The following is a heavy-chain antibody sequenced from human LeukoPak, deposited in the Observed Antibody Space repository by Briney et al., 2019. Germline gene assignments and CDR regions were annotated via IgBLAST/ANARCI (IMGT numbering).Heavy chain of an antibody. CDR2: IYYSGRT. CDR3: ARGRPDGSGSYYKFDP. CDR1: AGSISSSNYY. V-gene: IGHV4-39*01. J-gene: IGHJ5*02. Sequence: PSETLSLTCTVSAGSISSSNYYWGGIRQPPGKGLEGIGGIYYSGRTYYNPSLKSRVTISVDTSKKQFSLKLSSVTAADTAVYYCARGRPDGSGSYYKFDPWGQGTLVTVSS. D-gene: IGHD3-10*01.